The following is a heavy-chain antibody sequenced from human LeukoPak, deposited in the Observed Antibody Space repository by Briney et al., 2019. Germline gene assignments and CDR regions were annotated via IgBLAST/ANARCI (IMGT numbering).Heavy chain of an antibody. D-gene: IGHD3-22*01. Sequence: GGSLRLSCAASGFTFSSYGMSWVRQAPGKGPEWVSAISGSGGSTYYADSVKGRFTISRDNSKNTLYLQMNSLRAEDTAVYYCAKVGLYYYDSRYGYWGQGTLVTVSS. J-gene: IGHJ4*02. CDR3: AKVGLYYYDSRYGY. CDR1: GFTFSSYG. V-gene: IGHV3-23*01. CDR2: ISGSGGST.